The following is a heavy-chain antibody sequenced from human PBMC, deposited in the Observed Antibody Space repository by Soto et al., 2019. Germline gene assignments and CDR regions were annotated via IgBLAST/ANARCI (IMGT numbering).Heavy chain of an antibody. J-gene: IGHJ4*02. V-gene: IGHV4-30-4*01. D-gene: IGHD4-17*01. Sequence: QVQLQESGPGLVKPSQTLSLTCTVSGGSISSGDYYWSWIRQPPGKGLEWIGYIYYSGSTYYNPSLKSRVTISVDTSKNQFSLKLSSVTAADTAVYYCARVPDYGDYGVGLDYWGQGTLVTVSS. CDR3: ARVPDYGDYGVGLDY. CDR1: GGSISSGDYY. CDR2: IYYSGST.